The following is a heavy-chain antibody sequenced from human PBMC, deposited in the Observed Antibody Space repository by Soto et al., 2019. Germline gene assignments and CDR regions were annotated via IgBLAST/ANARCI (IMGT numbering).Heavy chain of an antibody. CDR3: ARTSGYQNDYYYGMDF. CDR2: ISYDGSNK. J-gene: IGHJ6*02. Sequence: QVQLVESGGGVVQPGRSLRLSCAASGFTFSSYAMHWVRQAPGKGLEWVAVISYDGSNKYYADSVKGRFTISRDNSKNTLYLQMNSLRAEDTAVYYCARTSGYQNDYYYGMDFWGQGTTVTVSS. CDR1: GFTFSSYA. D-gene: IGHD3-22*01. V-gene: IGHV3-30-3*01.